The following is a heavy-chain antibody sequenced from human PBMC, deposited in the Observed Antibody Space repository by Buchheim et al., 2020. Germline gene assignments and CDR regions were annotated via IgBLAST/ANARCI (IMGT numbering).Heavy chain of an antibody. V-gene: IGHV4-39*01. CDR3: ARHTPPIGGPDY. CDR2: IYYSGST. CDR1: GGSISSSSYY. D-gene: IGHD3-16*01. J-gene: IGHJ4*02. Sequence: QLQLQGSGPGLVKPSETLSLTCTVSGGSISSSSYYWGWIRQPPGKGLEWIGSIYYSGSTYYNPSLKSRVTISVDTSKNQFSLKLSPVTAADTAVYYCARHTPPIGGPDYWGQGTL.